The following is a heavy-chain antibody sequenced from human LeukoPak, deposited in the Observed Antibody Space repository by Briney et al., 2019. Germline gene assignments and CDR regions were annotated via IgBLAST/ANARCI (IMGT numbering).Heavy chain of an antibody. J-gene: IGHJ4*02. V-gene: IGHV3-23*01. CDR3: AKDGSPGDYPLGEYYFDY. D-gene: IGHD4-17*01. CDR2: ISGSGGST. CDR1: GFTFSSYA. Sequence: PGGSLRLSCAASGFTFSSYAMSWVRQAPGKGLEWASAISGSGGSTYYADSAKGRFTISRDNSKNTLYLQMNSLRAEDTAVYYCAKDGSPGDYPLGEYYFDYWGQGTLVTVSS.